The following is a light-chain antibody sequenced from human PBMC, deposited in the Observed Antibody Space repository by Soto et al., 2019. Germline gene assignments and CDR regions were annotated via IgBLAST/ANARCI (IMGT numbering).Light chain of an antibody. V-gene: IGKV1-5*03. CDR3: HHDYSYPWM. Sequence: DIQMTQSPSTLSASVGDRVTITCRASQSISNSLAWYQQKPGKAPYLLIYKASSLQSGVPSRFSGSASGTEFSLTISSLQPDDFASYYCHHDYSYPWMFGQGTKVEIK. CDR1: QSISNS. J-gene: IGKJ1*01. CDR2: KAS.